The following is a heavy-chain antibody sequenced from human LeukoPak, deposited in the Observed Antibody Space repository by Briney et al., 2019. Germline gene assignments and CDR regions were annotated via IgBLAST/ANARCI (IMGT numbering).Heavy chain of an antibody. CDR1: GNIFTTSY. D-gene: IGHD3-9*01. V-gene: IGHV1-46*03. CDR3: ARAPKDILTGHYPHFDD. Sequence: ASVKVSCKASGNIFTTSYMHWVRQAPGQGPEWLGVIDMSGGSTRYGQKFQGRVTMTRDTTTSTVYMEVSSLRSEDTAVYYCARAPKDILTGHYPHFDDWGQGTLVTVSS. J-gene: IGHJ4*02. CDR2: IDMSGGST.